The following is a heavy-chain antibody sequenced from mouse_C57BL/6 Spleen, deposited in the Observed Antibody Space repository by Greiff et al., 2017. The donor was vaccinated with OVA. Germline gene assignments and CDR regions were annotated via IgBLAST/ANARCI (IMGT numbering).Heavy chain of an antibody. Sequence: EVQRVESGGDLVKPGGSLKLSCAASGFTFSSYGMSWVRQTPDKRLEWVATISSGGSYTYYPDSVKGRFTISRDNAKNTLYLQMSSLKSEDTAVYYCARILLRQGAMDYWGQGTSVTVSS. CDR2: ISSGGSYT. CDR1: GFTFSSYG. CDR3: ARILLRQGAMDY. D-gene: IGHD1-1*01. J-gene: IGHJ4*01. V-gene: IGHV5-6*01.